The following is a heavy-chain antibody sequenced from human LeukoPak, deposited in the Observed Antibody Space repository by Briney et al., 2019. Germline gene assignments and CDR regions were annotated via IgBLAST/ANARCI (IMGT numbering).Heavy chain of an antibody. Sequence: SETLSLTCAVYGGSFSGYYWSWIRQPPGKGLEWIGEINHSGSTNYNPSLKSRVTISVDTSKNQFSLKLSSVTAADTAVYYCARGWRGAARPPRPVDYWGQGSLVTVCS. CDR1: GGSFSGYY. CDR2: INHSGST. V-gene: IGHV4-34*01. J-gene: IGHJ4*02. D-gene: IGHD6-6*01. CDR3: ARGWRGAARPPRPVDY.